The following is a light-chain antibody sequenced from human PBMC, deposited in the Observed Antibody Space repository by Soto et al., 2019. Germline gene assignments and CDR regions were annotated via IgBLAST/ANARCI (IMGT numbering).Light chain of an antibody. CDR1: QNIVES. CDR3: QQIYSPVWT. J-gene: IGKJ1*01. CDR2: AAS. Sequence: DIQMTQSPSSLSASVGDGITITCRASQNIVESLNWYQQKPGKAPKLLIYAASNLQSGVPSRFSGSGSGTDFTLTISSLQREDFATYYCQQIYSPVWTFGQGTKVEIK. V-gene: IGKV1-39*01.